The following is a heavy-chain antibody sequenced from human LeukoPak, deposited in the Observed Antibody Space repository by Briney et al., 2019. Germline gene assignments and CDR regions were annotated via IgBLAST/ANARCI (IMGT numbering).Heavy chain of an antibody. CDR2: INPSGGST. V-gene: IGHV1-46*01. J-gene: IGHJ4*02. CDR3: ARDRLPATAGY. D-gene: IGHD2-2*01. CDR1: GYTFTSYY. Sequence: GASVKVSCKASGYTFTSYYMHWVRQAPGQGLERMGIINPSGGSTSYAQKFQGRVTMTRDTSTSTVYMELSSLRSEDTAVYYCARDRLPATAGYWGQGTLVTVSS.